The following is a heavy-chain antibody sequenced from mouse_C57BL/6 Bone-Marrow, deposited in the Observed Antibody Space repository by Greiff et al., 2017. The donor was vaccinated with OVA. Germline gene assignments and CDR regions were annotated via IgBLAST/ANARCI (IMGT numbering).Heavy chain of an antibody. J-gene: IGHJ2*01. CDR1: GYAFSSSW. V-gene: IGHV1-82*01. D-gene: IGHD2-3*01. CDR2: IYPGGGGT. Sequence: VKLMESGPELVKPGASVKISCKASGYAFSSSWMNWVKQRPGKGLEWIGRIYPGGGGTNYNGKVKGKATLTADTPYSPAYMQLSSLTSEYSAVYFCARHEDGYCTSYFDYWGQGTTLTVSS. CDR3: ARHEDGYCTSYFDY.